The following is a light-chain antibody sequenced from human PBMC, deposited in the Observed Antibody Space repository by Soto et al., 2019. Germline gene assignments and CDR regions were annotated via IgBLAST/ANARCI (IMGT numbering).Light chain of an antibody. CDR1: SSNIGSNT. Sequence: QSVLTQPPSASGTPGQRVTISCSGSSSNIGSNTVNWYQQLPGTAPTLLIYYNNQRPSGVPDRFSGSKSGTSASLATSGLQSEDEAHYYCAAWDDSLYGGVFGGGTKLTVL. J-gene: IGLJ3*02. CDR2: YNN. CDR3: AAWDDSLYGGV. V-gene: IGLV1-44*01.